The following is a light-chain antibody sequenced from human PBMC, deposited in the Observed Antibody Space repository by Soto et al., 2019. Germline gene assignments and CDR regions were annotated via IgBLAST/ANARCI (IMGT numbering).Light chain of an antibody. Sequence: DIQVTQSPSSLSASVGDRVTITCRASQSISNYLNWFQQKPMKAPKLLIYATYSLQGGVSSRFSGCGSGTDFTLTITTLQPEDFATYYCQQAYSAPWTFGQGTRVEIK. CDR2: ATY. CDR3: QQAYSAPWT. J-gene: IGKJ1*01. CDR1: QSISNY. V-gene: IGKV1-39*01.